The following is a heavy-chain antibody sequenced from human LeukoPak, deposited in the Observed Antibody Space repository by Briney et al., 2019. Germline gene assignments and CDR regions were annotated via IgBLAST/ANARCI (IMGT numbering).Heavy chain of an antibody. Sequence: GGSLRLSCAASGFTFSSYAMSWVRQAPGKGLEWVSAISGTGGSTYYADSVKGRFTISRDNSKNTLSLHMNSLRAEDTAIYYCAKSSARPRGDFDYWGQGTLVTVSS. CDR1: GFTFSSYA. V-gene: IGHV3-23*01. D-gene: IGHD6-6*01. CDR2: ISGTGGST. CDR3: AKSSARPRGDFDY. J-gene: IGHJ4*02.